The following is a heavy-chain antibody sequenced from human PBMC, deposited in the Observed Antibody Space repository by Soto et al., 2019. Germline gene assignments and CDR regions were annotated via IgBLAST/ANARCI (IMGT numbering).Heavy chain of an antibody. V-gene: IGHV4-39*01. CDR1: GGSISSATHY. CDR2: FYFGGNT. CDR3: NSGSYPEDY. J-gene: IGHJ4*01. D-gene: IGHD1-26*01. Sequence: SETLSLTCTVSGGSISSATHYWGWIRQPPGKGLEWIGSFYFGGNTYYKSSLKSRVTISVDTSKNQFSLTVRSVTASDTAVYYCNSGSYPEDYWGRGTLVTVSS.